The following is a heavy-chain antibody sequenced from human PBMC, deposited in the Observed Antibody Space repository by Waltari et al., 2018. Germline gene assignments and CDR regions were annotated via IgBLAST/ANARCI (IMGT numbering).Heavy chain of an antibody. Sequence: GWYWIGIIYFRGSTYYTPTLSGRVTISVDPSKNQFSLKLGSVTAADTAVYYCARRVGYSSSWYRGYYFDYWGQGTLVTVSS. D-gene: IGHD6-13*01. J-gene: IGHJ4*02. CDR2: IYFRGST. CDR3: ARRVGYSSSWYRGYYFDY. V-gene: IGHV4-39*01.